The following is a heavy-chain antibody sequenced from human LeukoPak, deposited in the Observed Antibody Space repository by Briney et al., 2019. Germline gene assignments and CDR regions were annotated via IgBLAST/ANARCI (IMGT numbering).Heavy chain of an antibody. D-gene: IGHD6-19*01. J-gene: IGHJ4*02. CDR1: GGTFCSYA. Sequence: GSSVKVSCKASGGTFCSYAISWVRQAPGQGLEWMGGIIPISGTANYAQKFQGRVTITADESTSTAYMELSSLRSEDTAVYYCALSGTRYNSAWCRIWGQGTLVTVSS. CDR2: IIPISGTA. CDR3: ALSGTRYNSAWCRI. V-gene: IGHV1-69*01.